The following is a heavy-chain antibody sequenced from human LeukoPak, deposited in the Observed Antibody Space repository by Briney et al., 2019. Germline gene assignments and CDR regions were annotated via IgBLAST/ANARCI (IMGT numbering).Heavy chain of an antibody. J-gene: IGHJ3*02. CDR2: IYYSGST. D-gene: IGHD3-22*01. Sequence: PSEALSLTCTVSGGSISSYYWGRIRQPPGKGLEWIGSIYYSGSTYYNPSLKSRVTISVDTSKNQFSLKLSSVTAADTAVYYCARCPYYYDSSGYYTDAFDIWGQGTMVTVSS. CDR1: GGSISSYY. V-gene: IGHV4-39*07. CDR3: ARCPYYYDSSGYYTDAFDI.